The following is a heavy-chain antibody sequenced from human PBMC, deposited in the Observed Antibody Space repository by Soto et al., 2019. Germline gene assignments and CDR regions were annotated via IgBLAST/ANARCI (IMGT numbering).Heavy chain of an antibody. Sequence: EVHLLESGGGLVQPGGSLRLSCAASGFTFSSYAMSWVRQAPGKGLEWVSAISGSGGSTYYADSVKGRFTISRDNSKNTLYLQMSSLRVEDTAVYYCAKVVPTVVRGASSDYWGQGTLVTVSS. V-gene: IGHV3-23*01. CDR2: ISGSGGST. J-gene: IGHJ4*02. CDR1: GFTFSSYA. D-gene: IGHD3-10*01. CDR3: AKVVPTVVRGASSDY.